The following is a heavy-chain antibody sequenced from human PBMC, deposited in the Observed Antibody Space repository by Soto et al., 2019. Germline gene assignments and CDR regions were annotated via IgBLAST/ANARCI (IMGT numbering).Heavy chain of an antibody. V-gene: IGHV3-30*18. CDR2: ISYDGSNK. CDR3: AKDDEWLAPPPYYYGMDV. Sequence: GGSLRLSCAASGFTFSSYGMHWVRQAPGKGLEWVAVISYDGSNKYYADSVKGRFTISRDNSKNTLYLQMNSLRAEDTAVYYCAKDDEWLAPPPYYYGMDVWGQGTTVTVSS. CDR1: GFTFSSYG. J-gene: IGHJ6*02. D-gene: IGHD6-19*01.